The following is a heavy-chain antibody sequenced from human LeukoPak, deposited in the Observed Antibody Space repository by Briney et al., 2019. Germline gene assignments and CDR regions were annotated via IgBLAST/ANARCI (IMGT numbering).Heavy chain of an antibody. Sequence: GGSLRLSCAASGFTFSSYTMNWVRRAPGKGLEWVSSISSSSSYIYYADSVKGRFTISRDNAKNSVYRQMNSLRAEDTAVYYCAKSSRAFGAFDIWGQGTMVTVSS. V-gene: IGHV3-21*04. CDR1: GFTFSSYT. D-gene: IGHD3-16*01. J-gene: IGHJ3*02. CDR3: AKSSRAFGAFDI. CDR2: ISSSSSYI.